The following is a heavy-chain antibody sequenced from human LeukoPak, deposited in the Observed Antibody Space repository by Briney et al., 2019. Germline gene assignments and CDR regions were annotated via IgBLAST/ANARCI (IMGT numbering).Heavy chain of an antibody. D-gene: IGHD3-10*01. CDR3: ATDRNKREFFLDN. CDR2: ISNNGGYT. Sequence: PGGSLRLSCSASGFTFSSSAMSWVRQAPGKGLEWVSAISNNGGYTYYADSVQGRFTISRDNSKSTLCLQMNSLRAEDTAVYYCATDRNKREFFLDNWGQGTPVTVSS. CDR1: GFTFSSSA. V-gene: IGHV3-23*01. J-gene: IGHJ4*02.